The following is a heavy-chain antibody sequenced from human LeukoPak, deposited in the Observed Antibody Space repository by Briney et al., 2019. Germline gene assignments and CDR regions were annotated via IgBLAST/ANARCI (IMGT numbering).Heavy chain of an antibody. Sequence: GGSLRLSCAASGFTFSSYAMHWVRQAPGKGLEWVAVISYDGSNKYYADSVKGRFTISRDNSKNTLYLQMNSLRAEDTAVYYCASGPFNDFWSGHHGFDPRGQGTLVTVSS. V-gene: IGHV3-30-3*01. D-gene: IGHD3-3*01. CDR1: GFTFSSYA. CDR2: ISYDGSNK. CDR3: ASGPFNDFWSGHHGFDP. J-gene: IGHJ5*02.